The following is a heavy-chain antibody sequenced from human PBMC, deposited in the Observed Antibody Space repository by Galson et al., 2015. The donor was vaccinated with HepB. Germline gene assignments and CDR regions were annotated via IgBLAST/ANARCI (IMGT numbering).Heavy chain of an antibody. V-gene: IGHV3-23*01. CDR3: AKFYVGTTPRLRPS. J-gene: IGHJ5*02. CDR1: GFTFSSYA. D-gene: IGHD1-26*01. CDR2: VSKSGDKT. Sequence: SLRLSCAASGFTFSSYAMSWVRQAPGKGLEWVSTVSKSGDKTYYADSVKGRFTISRDNSKNTLSLQMNSLRVEDTAVYYCAKFYVGTTPRLRPSWGQGTLVTVSS.